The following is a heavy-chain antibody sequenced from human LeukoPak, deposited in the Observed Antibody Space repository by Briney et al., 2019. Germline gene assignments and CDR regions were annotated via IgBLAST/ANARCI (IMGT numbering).Heavy chain of an antibody. CDR2: IKQDGSEK. CDR3: ARDVGGYSSSWYPRSYYYYYYMDV. D-gene: IGHD6-13*01. Sequence: GGSLKLSCAASGFTFSSYWMSWVRQAPGKGLEWVANIKQDGSEKYYVDSVKGRFTISRDNAKNSLYLQMNSLRAEDTAVYYCARDVGGYSSSWYPRSYYYYYYMDVWGKGTTVTVSS. CDR1: GFTFSSYW. V-gene: IGHV3-7*01. J-gene: IGHJ6*03.